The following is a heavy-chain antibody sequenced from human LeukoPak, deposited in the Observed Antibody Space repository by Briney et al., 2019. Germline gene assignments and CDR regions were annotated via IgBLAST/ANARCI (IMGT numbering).Heavy chain of an antibody. D-gene: IGHD4-17*01. Sequence: GGSLRLSCVVSGLTFENVWMNWVRQAPGKGLEWVANIKQDGSEKYYVDSVKGRFTISRDNAKNSLYLQMNSLRAEDTAVYYCAREWTPDDYDVYFDYWGQGTLVTVSS. CDR2: IKQDGSEK. V-gene: IGHV3-7*01. J-gene: IGHJ4*02. CDR1: GLTFENVW. CDR3: AREWTPDDYDVYFDY.